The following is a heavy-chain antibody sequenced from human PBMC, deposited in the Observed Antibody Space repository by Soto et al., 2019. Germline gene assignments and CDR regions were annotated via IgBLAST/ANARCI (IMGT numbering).Heavy chain of an antibody. J-gene: IGHJ6*02. CDR1: GGSISSYY. CDR2: IYYSGST. Sequence: SETLSLTCTVSGGSISSYYWSWIRQPPGKGLEWIGYIYYSGSTNYNPSLKSRVTISVDTSKNQFSLKLSSVTAADTAVYYCARLEGRGEVNMDVWGQGTTVTVSS. CDR3: ARLEGRGEVNMDV. V-gene: IGHV4-59*01. D-gene: IGHD6-25*01.